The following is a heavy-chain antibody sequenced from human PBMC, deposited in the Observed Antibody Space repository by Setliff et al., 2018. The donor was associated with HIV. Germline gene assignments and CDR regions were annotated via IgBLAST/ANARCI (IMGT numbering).Heavy chain of an antibody. CDR2: LSYDGTSK. V-gene: IGHV3-30*14. CDR1: GFTFSNSA. J-gene: IGHJ3*02. D-gene: IGHD7-27*01. Sequence: HPGGSLRLSCAASGFTFSNSAMHWVRQAPGKGLGWVAALSYDGTSKYYADSVKGRFTVSRDVSKSTLYLQMDSLRPEDTAVYYCARGPGDLKAFDIWGQGAMVTVSS. CDR3: ARGPGDLKAFDI.